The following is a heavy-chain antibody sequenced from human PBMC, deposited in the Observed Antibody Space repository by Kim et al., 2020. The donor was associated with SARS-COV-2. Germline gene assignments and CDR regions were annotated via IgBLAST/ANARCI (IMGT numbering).Heavy chain of an antibody. CDR3: AYGSGSPDAFDI. J-gene: IGHJ3*02. Sequence: NAGPVKGRFTISRDNSKNTLYLQMNGLRAEDTAVYYCAYGSGSPDAFDIWGQGTMVTVSS. D-gene: IGHD3-10*01. V-gene: IGHV3-23*03.